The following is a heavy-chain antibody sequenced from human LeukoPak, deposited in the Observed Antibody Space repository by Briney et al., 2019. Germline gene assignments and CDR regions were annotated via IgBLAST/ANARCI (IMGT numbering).Heavy chain of an antibody. Sequence: SETLSLTCTVSGGSISSYYWSWIRQPPGKGLEWIGYIYYSGSTNYNPSLKSRVTISVDTSKNQFSLKLSSATAADTAVYYCASADSSGYASFDYWGQGTLVTVSS. CDR2: IYYSGST. J-gene: IGHJ4*02. D-gene: IGHD3-22*01. CDR3: ASADSSGYASFDY. CDR1: GGSISSYY. V-gene: IGHV4-59*01.